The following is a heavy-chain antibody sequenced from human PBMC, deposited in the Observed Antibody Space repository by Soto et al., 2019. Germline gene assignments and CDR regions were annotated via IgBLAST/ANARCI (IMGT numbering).Heavy chain of an antibody. Sequence: PSETLSLTCTVSGGSISSSSYYWGWIRQPPGKGLEWIGSIYYSGSTYYNPSLKSRVTMSVDTSKNQFSLKLSSVTAADTAVFYCARHDVFCTNGVCYTYYFDYWGQGTLVTVSS. V-gene: IGHV4-39*01. J-gene: IGHJ4*02. CDR3: ARHDVFCTNGVCYTYYFDY. CDR2: IYYSGST. CDR1: GGSISSSSYY. D-gene: IGHD2-8*01.